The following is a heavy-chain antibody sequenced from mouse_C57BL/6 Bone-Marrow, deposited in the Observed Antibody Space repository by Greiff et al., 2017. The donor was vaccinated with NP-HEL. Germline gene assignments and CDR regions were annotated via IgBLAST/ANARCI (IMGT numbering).Heavy chain of an antibody. CDR1: GFPITSGYY. CDR2: ITHSGET. V-gene: IGHV12-3*01. J-gene: IGHJ1*03. D-gene: IGHD2-3*01. Sequence: ESGPGLVKPSQSLFLTCSITGFPITSGYYWIWIRQSPGKPLEWMGYITHSGETFYNPSLQSPISITREPSKNQFFLQLNSVTTEDTAMYYCAGDYYGYWYFDVWGTGTTVTVSS. CDR3: AGDYYGYWYFDV.